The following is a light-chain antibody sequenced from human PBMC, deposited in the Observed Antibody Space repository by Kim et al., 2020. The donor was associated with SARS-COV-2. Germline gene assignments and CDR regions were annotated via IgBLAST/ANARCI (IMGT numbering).Light chain of an antibody. V-gene: IGKV3-20*01. J-gene: IGKJ2*01. CDR3: QQYGSSFP. Sequence: EIVLTQSPGTLSLSPGERATLSCRASQSVSSSYLAWYQQKPGQAPRLLIYGASSRATGIPDRFSGSGSGTDFTLTISRLEPEDFAVYYCQQYGSSFPFGQGTKLEI. CDR1: QSVSSSY. CDR2: GAS.